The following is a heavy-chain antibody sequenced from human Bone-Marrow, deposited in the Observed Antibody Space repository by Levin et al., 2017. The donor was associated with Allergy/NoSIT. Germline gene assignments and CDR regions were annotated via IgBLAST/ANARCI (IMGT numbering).Heavy chain of an antibody. Sequence: ASVKVSCVASGITFYSYAMSWVRQAPGKGLECVSVISGSGINTYHADSVKGRFTISRDNSKNTLYLQMNSLRADDTALYYCAKGSLEYCSGSRGSPFDQWGQGTLVTVSS. V-gene: IGHV3-23*01. J-gene: IGHJ4*02. D-gene: IGHD2-15*01. CDR1: GITFYSYA. CDR3: AKGSLEYCSGSRGSPFDQ. CDR2: ISGSGINT.